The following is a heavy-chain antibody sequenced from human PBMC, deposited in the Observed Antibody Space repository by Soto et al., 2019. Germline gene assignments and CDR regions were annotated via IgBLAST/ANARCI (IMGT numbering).Heavy chain of an antibody. V-gene: IGHV4-34*01. J-gene: IGHJ4*02. CDR2: INHTGST. Sequence: SDTLSLTSAGYGGSFSGYYWSWIRQPPGKGLEWIGEINHTGSTNYHPSLNSRVTISVDTSKNQFSLKLSSVTAADTAVYYCARGKLKLRYFDWFPYYFDYWGQGTLVTVS. CDR3: ARGKLKLRYFDWFPYYFDY. D-gene: IGHD3-9*01. CDR1: GGSFSGYY.